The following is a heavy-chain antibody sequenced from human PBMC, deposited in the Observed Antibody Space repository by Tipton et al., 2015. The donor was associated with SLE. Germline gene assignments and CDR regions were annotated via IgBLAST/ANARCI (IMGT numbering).Heavy chain of an antibody. Sequence: TLSLTCTVSGASISSYYWSWIRQPPGKGLEWIGYIYYSGSTNYNPSLKSRVTISVDTSKNQFSLKLSSVTAADTAVYYCARTFPYGGFDPWGQGILVTVSS. J-gene: IGHJ5*02. D-gene: IGHD4-23*01. CDR2: IYYSGST. CDR3: ARTFPYGGFDP. V-gene: IGHV4-59*07. CDR1: GASISSYY.